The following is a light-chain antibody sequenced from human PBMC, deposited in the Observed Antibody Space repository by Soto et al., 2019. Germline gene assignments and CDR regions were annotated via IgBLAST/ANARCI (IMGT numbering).Light chain of an antibody. J-gene: IGKJ1*01. Sequence: DIQMTQSPSSLSTSVGDRVTITCRASQGISNYLAWYQQKPGKVPKLLIYAASTLESGVPSRFSGSGSGTDFTLTISSLQTEDVATNYCQNYNSAPWTFGHGTKVKIK. V-gene: IGKV1-27*01. CDR3: QNYNSAPWT. CDR2: AAS. CDR1: QGISNY.